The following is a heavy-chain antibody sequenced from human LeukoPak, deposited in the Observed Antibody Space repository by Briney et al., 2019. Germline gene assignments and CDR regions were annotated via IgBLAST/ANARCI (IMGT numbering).Heavy chain of an antibody. CDR3: ARATYYDILTGYYGGFFDY. Sequence: GGSLRLSCAASGFTFSSYSMNWVRQAPGKGLEWVSSISSSSSYIYYADSVKGRFTISRDNAKNSLYLQMNSLRAEGTAVYYCARATYYDILTGYYGGFFDYWGQGTPVTVSS. J-gene: IGHJ4*02. V-gene: IGHV3-21*01. D-gene: IGHD3-9*01. CDR2: ISSSSSYI. CDR1: GFTFSSYS.